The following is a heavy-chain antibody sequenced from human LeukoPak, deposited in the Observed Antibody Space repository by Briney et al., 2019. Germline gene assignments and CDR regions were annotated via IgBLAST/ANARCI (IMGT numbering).Heavy chain of an antibody. Sequence: GGSLRLSCAASGFTFSTSGMHWVRQAPGKGLEWVAVIWFDGSNKHYADSVKGRFTISRDNSENTLYLQMNSLRAEDTAVYYCARDPSYCSSTSCYVGSPLYYYYPMDVWGQGTTVTVSS. D-gene: IGHD2-2*01. CDR3: ARDPSYCSSTSCYVGSPLYYYYPMDV. CDR2: IWFDGSNK. J-gene: IGHJ6*02. V-gene: IGHV3-33*01. CDR1: GFTFSTSG.